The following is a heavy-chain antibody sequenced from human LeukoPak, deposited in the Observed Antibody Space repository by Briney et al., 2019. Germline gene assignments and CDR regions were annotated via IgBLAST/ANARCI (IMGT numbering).Heavy chain of an antibody. CDR2: IKEDGSEK. V-gene: IGHV3-7*01. J-gene: IGHJ4*02. CDR3: ARRKTLDY. CDR1: GFTFTGYW. Sequence: GGSLRLSCAASGFTFTGYWMTWVRQAPGNRLEWVANIKEDGSEKYYVDSVKGRFTISRDSARNSLYLQMNSLRAEDTAVYYCARRKTLDYWGQGTLVTVSS.